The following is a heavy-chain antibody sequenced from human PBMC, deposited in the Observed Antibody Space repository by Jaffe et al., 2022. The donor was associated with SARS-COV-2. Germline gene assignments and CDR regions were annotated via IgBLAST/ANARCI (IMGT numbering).Heavy chain of an antibody. Sequence: QVQLQESGPGLVKPSQTLSLTCTVSGGSISSGDYYWSWIRQPPGKGLEWIGYIYYSGSTYYNPSLKSRVTISVDTSKNQFSLKLSSVTAADTAVYYCARETVDTAMVLGFDPWGQGTLVTVSS. CDR2: IYYSGST. D-gene: IGHD5-18*01. CDR1: GGSISSGDYY. V-gene: IGHV4-30-4*01. J-gene: IGHJ5*02. CDR3: ARETVDTAMVLGFDP.